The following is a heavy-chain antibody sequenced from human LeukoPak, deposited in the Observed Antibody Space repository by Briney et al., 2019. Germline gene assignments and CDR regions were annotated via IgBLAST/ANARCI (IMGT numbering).Heavy chain of an antibody. Sequence: SETLSLTCAVYGGSFSGYYWSWIRQPPGKGLEWMGEINHSGSTNYNPSLKSRVTISVDTSKNQFSLKLSSVTAADTAVYYCARTGTRPGIAAAGFDYWGQGTLVTVSS. CDR3: ARTGTRPGIAAAGFDY. V-gene: IGHV4-34*01. CDR2: INHSGST. D-gene: IGHD6-13*01. J-gene: IGHJ4*02. CDR1: GGSFSGYY.